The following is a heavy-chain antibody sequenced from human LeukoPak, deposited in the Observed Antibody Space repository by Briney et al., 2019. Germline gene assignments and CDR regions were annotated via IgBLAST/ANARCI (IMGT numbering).Heavy chain of an antibody. CDR2: INHSGST. D-gene: IGHD6-13*01. J-gene: IGHJ4*02. V-gene: IGHV4-34*01. Sequence: TETLSLTCAVYGGSFSGYYWSWIRQPPGKGLEWIGEINHSGSTNYNPSLKSRVTISVDTSKNQFSLKLSSVTAADTAVYYCARGGGVSDYWGQGTLVTVSS. CDR1: GGSFSGYY. CDR3: ARGGGVSDY.